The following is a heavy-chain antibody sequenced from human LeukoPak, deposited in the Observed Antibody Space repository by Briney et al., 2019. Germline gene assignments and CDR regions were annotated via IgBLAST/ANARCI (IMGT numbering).Heavy chain of an antibody. CDR3: SKDLYTGETSSWYYFDY. CDR1: GFTFSNCD. V-gene: IGHV3-64D*06. J-gene: IGHJ4*02. CDR2: ISSYGDKK. Sequence: GGSLRLSCSASGFTFSNCDMHWVRQAPGKGPEYVSVISSYGDKKYYADSVKGGFTISRANSKNTMSLQLSSLLDAATAAYYCSKDLYTGETSSWYYFDYWGQGTLVTVSS. D-gene: IGHD6-13*01.